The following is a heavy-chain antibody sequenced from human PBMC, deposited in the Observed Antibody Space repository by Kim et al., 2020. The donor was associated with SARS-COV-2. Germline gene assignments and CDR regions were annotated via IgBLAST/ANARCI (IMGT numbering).Heavy chain of an antibody. CDR2: ISNSGRSM. V-gene: IGHV3-11*01. D-gene: IGHD2-15*01. Sequence: GGSLRLSCVASGFTFSDYYMSWIRQAPGKGLDWVSYISNSGRSMYYADSVKGRFTISRDNAKNSLYLQINSLRAEDTAVYYCASQLSRMVAASPLDYWGQGTLVTVSS. J-gene: IGHJ4*02. CDR3: ASQLSRMVAASPLDY. CDR1: GFTFSDYY.